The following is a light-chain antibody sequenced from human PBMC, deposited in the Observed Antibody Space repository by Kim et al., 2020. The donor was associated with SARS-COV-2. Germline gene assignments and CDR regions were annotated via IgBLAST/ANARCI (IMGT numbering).Light chain of an antibody. J-gene: IGKJ3*01. CDR3: QHRDSWPQKFT. CDR2: DAS. CDR1: QSIGSF. Sequence: PGERATLSCRASQSIGSFLAWYQQKPGQAPRLLIYDASNRATGIPARFSGSGSGTDFTLTISSLEPDDFAVYYCQHRDSWPQKFTFGPGTKVDIK. V-gene: IGKV3-11*01.